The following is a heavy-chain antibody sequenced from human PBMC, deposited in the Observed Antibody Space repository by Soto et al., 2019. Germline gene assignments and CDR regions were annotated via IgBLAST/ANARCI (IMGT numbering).Heavy chain of an antibody. CDR1: GGSISSGDYY. CDR3: ARVNSSPGDGAFDI. D-gene: IGHD6-13*01. Sequence: PSETLSLTCTVSGGSISSGDYYWSWIRQPPGKGLEWIGYIYYSGSTYYNPSLKSRVTISVDTSKNQFSLKLSSVTAADTAVYYCARVNSSPGDGAFDIWGQGTMVTVSS. V-gene: IGHV4-30-4*01. J-gene: IGHJ3*02. CDR2: IYYSGST.